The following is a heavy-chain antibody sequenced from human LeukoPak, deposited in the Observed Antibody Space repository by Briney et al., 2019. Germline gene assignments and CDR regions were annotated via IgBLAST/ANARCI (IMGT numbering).Heavy chain of an antibody. CDR2: IYTSGST. CDR3: ARVEGSTTNYYYYYMDV. CDR1: GGSISSGSYY. V-gene: IGHV4-61*02. D-gene: IGHD5/OR15-5a*01. Sequence: SETLSLTCTVSGGSISSGSYYWSWIRQPAGKGLEWIGRIYTSGSTNYNPSLKSRVTISVDTSKNRFSLKLSSVTAADTAVYYCARVEGSTTNYYYYYMDVWGKGTTVTVSS. J-gene: IGHJ6*03.